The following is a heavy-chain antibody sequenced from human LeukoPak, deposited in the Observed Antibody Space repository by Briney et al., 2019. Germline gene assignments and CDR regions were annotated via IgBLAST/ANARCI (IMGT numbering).Heavy chain of an antibody. CDR3: AKDNIQLWFFDY. Sequence: PGRSLRLSCAASGFTFSSYGMHWVRLAPGKGLEWVAVISYDGSNKYYADSVKGRFTISRDNSKNTLYLQMNSLRAEDTAVYYCAKDNIQLWFFDYWGQGTLVTVSS. V-gene: IGHV3-30*18. J-gene: IGHJ4*02. CDR1: GFTFSSYG. D-gene: IGHD5-18*01. CDR2: ISYDGSNK.